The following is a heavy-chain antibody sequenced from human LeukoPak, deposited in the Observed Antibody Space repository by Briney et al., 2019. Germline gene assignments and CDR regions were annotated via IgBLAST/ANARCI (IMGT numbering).Heavy chain of an antibody. D-gene: IGHD3-10*01. J-gene: IGHJ6*03. CDR1: GFAFSSYA. CDR2: ISGSGGST. CDR3: AKGGAVSSKSITMVRGTRRYYYYMDV. V-gene: IGHV3-23*01. Sequence: GGSLRLSCAPSGFAFSSYAMSWVRQAPGKGLEWVSSISGSGGSTHYADSVKGRFTISRDNSKNTLYLQMNSLRAEDTAVYYCAKGGAVSSKSITMVRGTRRYYYYMDVWGKGTTVTISS.